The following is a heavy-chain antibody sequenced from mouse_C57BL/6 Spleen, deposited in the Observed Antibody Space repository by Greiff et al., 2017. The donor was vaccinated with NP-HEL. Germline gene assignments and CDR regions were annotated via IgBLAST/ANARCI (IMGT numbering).Heavy chain of an antibody. Sequence: DVKLVESGGDLVKPGGSLKLSCAASGFTFSSYGMSWVRQTPDSVKGRFTISRDNAKNTLYLQMSSLKSEDTAMYYCARPYDYGGTWFAYWGQGTLVTVSA. J-gene: IGHJ3*01. CDR1: GFTFSSYG. V-gene: IGHV5-6*02. D-gene: IGHD2-4*01. CDR3: ARPYDYGGTWFAY.